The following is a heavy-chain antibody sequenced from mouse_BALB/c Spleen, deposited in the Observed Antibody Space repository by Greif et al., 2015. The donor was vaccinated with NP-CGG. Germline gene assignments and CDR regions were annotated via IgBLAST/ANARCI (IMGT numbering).Heavy chain of an antibody. D-gene: IGHD2-1*01. J-gene: IGHJ4*01. V-gene: IGHV14-3*02. CDR3: AREGNYSYYYAMDY. CDR1: GFNIKDTY. CDR2: IDPANGNT. Sequence: EVQLQQSGAELVKPGASVKLSCTASGFNIKDTYMHWVKQRPEQGLEWIGRIDPANGNTKYDPKFQGKATITADTSSNTAYLQLSSLTSEDTAVYYCAREGNYSYYYAMDYWGQGTSVTVSS.